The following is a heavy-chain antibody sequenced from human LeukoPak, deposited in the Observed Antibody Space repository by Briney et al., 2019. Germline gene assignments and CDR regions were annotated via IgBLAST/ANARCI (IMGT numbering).Heavy chain of an antibody. D-gene: IGHD5-24*01. J-gene: IGHJ4*02. Sequence: SETLSLTCTVSGGSISSGGYYWSWIRQPPGKGLEWIGYIYHSGSTYYNPSLKSRVTISVDRSKNQFSLKLSSVTAADTAVYYCARDPGVDSTDYWGQGTLVTVSS. V-gene: IGHV4-30-2*01. CDR2: IYHSGST. CDR3: ARDPGVDSTDY. CDR1: GGSISSGGYY.